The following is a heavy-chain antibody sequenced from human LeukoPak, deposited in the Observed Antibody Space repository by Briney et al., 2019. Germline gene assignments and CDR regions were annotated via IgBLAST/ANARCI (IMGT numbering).Heavy chain of an antibody. D-gene: IGHD6-13*01. CDR3: ARGAGGSSWYGIVDY. Sequence: SETLSLTCAVSGGSISSSNWWSWVRQPPGKGLEWIGEIYRSGSTNYNPSLKSRVTISVDKSKNQFSLKLSSVTAADTAVYYCARGAGGSSWYGIVDYWGQGTLVTVSS. V-gene: IGHV4-4*02. CDR1: GGSISSSNW. J-gene: IGHJ4*02. CDR2: IYRSGST.